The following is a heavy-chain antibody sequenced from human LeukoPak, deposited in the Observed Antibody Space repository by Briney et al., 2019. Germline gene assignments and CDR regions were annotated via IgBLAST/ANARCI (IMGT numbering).Heavy chain of an antibody. CDR2: LYGGGGT. D-gene: IGHD4-17*01. V-gene: IGHV3-53*04. J-gene: IGHJ4*02. CDR1: GFTVTTKY. Sequence: GGSLRLSCAACGFTVTTKYMMGVRQTRGKGREGVSVLYGGGGTKYSDSVKGRVTVSRSNSNNTVYLQMSSTRPDDTAVYYCARGFTGTYSFDSWGQGTLVTVSS. CDR3: ARGFTGTYSFDS.